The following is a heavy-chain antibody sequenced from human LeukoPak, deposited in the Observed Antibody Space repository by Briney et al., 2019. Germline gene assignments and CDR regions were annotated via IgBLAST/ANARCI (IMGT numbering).Heavy chain of an antibody. CDR2: INHSGST. J-gene: IGHJ4*02. CDR3: ARGAAVVDY. V-gene: IGHV4-34*01. D-gene: IGHD6-13*01. Sequence: SETLSLTCAAYGGSFSGYYWSWIRQPPGKGLEWIGEINHSGSTNYNPSLKSRVTISVDTSKNQFSLKLSSVTAADTAVYYCARGAAVVDYWGQGTLVTVSS. CDR1: GGSFSGYY.